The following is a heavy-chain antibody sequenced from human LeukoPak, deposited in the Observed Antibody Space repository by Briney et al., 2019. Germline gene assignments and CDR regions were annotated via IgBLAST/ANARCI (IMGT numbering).Heavy chain of an antibody. J-gene: IGHJ4*02. D-gene: IGHD1-26*01. CDR1: GLTFRNYG. Sequence: PGRSLRLSCAASGLTFRNYGMHWVRQAPGKGLEWVAVIWYDGSNQYYVDSVKGRFTVSRDNSKNTLYLQMNSLRAEDTAVYYCARDPLDLIQGAALDYWGQGTLVTVSS. V-gene: IGHV3-33*01. CDR2: IWYDGSNQ. CDR3: ARDPLDLIQGAALDY.